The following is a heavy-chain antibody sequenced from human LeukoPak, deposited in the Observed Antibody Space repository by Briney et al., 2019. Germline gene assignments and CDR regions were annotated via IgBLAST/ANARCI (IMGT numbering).Heavy chain of an antibody. V-gene: IGHV3-13*01. Sequence: GGSLRLSCAASGFMFSKYDMHWVRQVTGKGLEWVSGIDRDGATYYLGSVRGRFTTSRDNAKNSLDLQMNTLGAGDTGVYYCARENLEYGDYAIDYWGQGILVIVSS. CDR2: IDRDGAT. CDR1: GFMFSKYD. J-gene: IGHJ4*02. CDR3: ARENLEYGDYAIDY. D-gene: IGHD4-17*01.